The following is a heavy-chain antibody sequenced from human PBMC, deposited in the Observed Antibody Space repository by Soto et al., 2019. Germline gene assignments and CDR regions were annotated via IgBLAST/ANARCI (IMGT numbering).Heavy chain of an antibody. Sequence: PSETLSLTCTVSGASVTGFYWSWIRQPPGKGLEWIGYVFHSGSSNYNPSLKSRVTISVDTSASTAYMELSSLRSEDKAVYYCVRRHGSATGSDWFDPWGQGTLVTVSS. V-gene: IGHV4-59*02. CDR3: VRRHGSATGSDWFDP. J-gene: IGHJ5*02. D-gene: IGHD6-13*01. CDR1: GASVTGFY. CDR2: VFHSGSS.